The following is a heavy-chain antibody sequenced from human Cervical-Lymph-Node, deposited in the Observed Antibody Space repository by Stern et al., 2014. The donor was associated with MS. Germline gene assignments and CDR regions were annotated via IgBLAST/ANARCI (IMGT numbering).Heavy chain of an antibody. D-gene: IGHD5-24*01. CDR3: AREDTSAWLNF. V-gene: IGHV3-48*03. CDR1: GFTLSGYD. Sequence: EVHLAESGGGLVQPGGSLRLSCKVSGFTLSGYDMNCVRQAPGKALEWISYISRCSDLKNYAGSVKGRLTVSRDNAKNSVYLQINSLRDDDTAIYYCAREDTSAWLNFWGQGTLVNVSS. J-gene: IGHJ4*02. CDR2: ISRCSDLK.